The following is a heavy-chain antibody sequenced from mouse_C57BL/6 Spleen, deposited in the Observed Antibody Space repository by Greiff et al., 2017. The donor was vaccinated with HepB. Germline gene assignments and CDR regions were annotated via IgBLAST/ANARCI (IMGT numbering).Heavy chain of an antibody. CDR1: GYAFSSYW. CDR2: IYPGDGDT. J-gene: IGHJ1*03. CDR3: ARKGNHGISHWYFDV. Sequence: QVQLQQSGAELVKPGASATISCKASGYAFSSYWMNWVKQRPGKGLEWIGQIYPGDGDTNYNGKFKGKATLTADKSSSTAYMQLSRLTSEDSAVYFCARKGNHGISHWYFDVWGTGTTVTVSS. D-gene: IGHD1-1*01. V-gene: IGHV1-80*01.